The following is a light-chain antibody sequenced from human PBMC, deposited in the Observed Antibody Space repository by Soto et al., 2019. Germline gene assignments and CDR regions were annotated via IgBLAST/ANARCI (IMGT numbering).Light chain of an antibody. CDR1: SSDIGAYNY. CDR2: EVS. V-gene: IGLV2-8*01. J-gene: IGLJ1*01. CDR3: SSHGGANNFYV. Sequence: HSVLTQPPSASGSPGQSVTISCTGTSSDIGAYNYVSWYQQHPGKVPKLMIYEVSKRPSGVPDRFSASKSGNTASLTVSGLQAEDEADYYCSSHGGANNFYVFGTGTKVTVL.